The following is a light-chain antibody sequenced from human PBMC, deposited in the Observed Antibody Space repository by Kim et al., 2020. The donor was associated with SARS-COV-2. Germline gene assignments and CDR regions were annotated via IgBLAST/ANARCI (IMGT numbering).Light chain of an antibody. V-gene: IGLV3-1*01. CDR3: QAWDSSTVV. CDR1: KLEDKF. J-gene: IGLJ2*01. CDR2: QDA. Sequence: SYELTQPPSVSVSPGQTASITCSGEKLEDKFACWYQQKPGQSPVLVIYQDAKRPSAIPERFSGSNSGNTATLTISGAQAMDEADYYCQAWDSSTVVFGGGTKLTVL.